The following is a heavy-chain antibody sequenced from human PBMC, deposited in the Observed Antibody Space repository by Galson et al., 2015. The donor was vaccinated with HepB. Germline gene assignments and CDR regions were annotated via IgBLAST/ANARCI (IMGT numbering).Heavy chain of an antibody. Sequence: SLRLSCAASGFTFRSYWMSWVRQAPGKGLEWVANIKQDGSEKYYVDSVKGRFTISRDNAKNSLYLQMNSLRAEDTAVYYCAREGSYSPYDYVWGTYRYDAFDIWRQGTMVTVSS. CDR2: IKQDGSEK. CDR3: AREGSYSPYDYVWGTYRYDAFDI. D-gene: IGHD3-16*02. CDR1: GFTFRSYW. J-gene: IGHJ3*02. V-gene: IGHV3-7*03.